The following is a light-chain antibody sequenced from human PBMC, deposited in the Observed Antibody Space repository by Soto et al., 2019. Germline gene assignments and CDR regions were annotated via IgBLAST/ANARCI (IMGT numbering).Light chain of an antibody. J-gene: IGLJ1*01. CDR1: SSDVGAYNF. CDR3: SSYTTSAPYV. V-gene: IGLV2-14*01. Sequence: QSALTQPASVSGSPGQSITISCTGTSSDVGAYNFVSWYQHHPGRAPKLIIYEVTIRPSGASNRFSGSKSGNTASLTISGLQAEDEADYYCSSYTTSAPYVFGSGTKGTVL. CDR2: EVT.